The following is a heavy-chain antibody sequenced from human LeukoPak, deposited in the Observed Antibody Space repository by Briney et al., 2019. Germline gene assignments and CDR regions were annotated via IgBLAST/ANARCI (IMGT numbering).Heavy chain of an antibody. CDR3: AKGGAQV. J-gene: IGHJ4*02. CDR2: ISSSGGST. Sequence: GGSLRLSCAASGFTLSSDAMRWVRQAPGKGLEWVSAISSSGGSTYYADSVRGRLIISRDSSKNTLYLQMNSLRVEDTAVYYCAKGGAQVGGQGTLVTVSS. D-gene: IGHD1-26*01. CDR1: GFTLSSDA. V-gene: IGHV3-23*01.